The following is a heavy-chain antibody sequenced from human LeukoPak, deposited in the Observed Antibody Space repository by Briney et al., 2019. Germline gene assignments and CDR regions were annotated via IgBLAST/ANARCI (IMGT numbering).Heavy chain of an antibody. CDR3: ARVRDYGGNTDALDI. J-gene: IGHJ3*02. CDR1: GYSFISYY. Sequence: ASVKVSCKASGYSFISYYIHWVRQAPGQGLEWMGIINPSGGSPSSAQKFQGRVTMTRDTSTSTVYMELSSLRSEDTAMYYCARVRDYGGNTDALDIWGQGTMVTVSS. V-gene: IGHV1-46*01. CDR2: INPSGGSP. D-gene: IGHD4-23*01.